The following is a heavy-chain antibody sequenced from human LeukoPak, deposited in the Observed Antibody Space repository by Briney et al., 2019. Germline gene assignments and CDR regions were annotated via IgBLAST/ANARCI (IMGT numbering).Heavy chain of an antibody. CDR3: ARGGIAGITGTGDAFDI. CDR1: GDSISSYY. J-gene: IGHJ3*02. D-gene: IGHD1-20*01. CDR2: IYTSGST. V-gene: IGHV4-4*07. Sequence: SETLSLTCAVSGDSISSYYWSWIRQPAGKGLEWIGRIYTSGSTNYNPSLKSRVTISVDKSKNQFSLKLSSVTAADTAVYYCARGGIAGITGTGDAFDIWGQGTMVTVSS.